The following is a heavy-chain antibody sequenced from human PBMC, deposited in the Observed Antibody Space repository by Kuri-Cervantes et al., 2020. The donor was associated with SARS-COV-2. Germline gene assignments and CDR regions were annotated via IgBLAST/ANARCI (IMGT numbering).Heavy chain of an antibody. V-gene: IGHV3-21*01. D-gene: IGHD5-18*01. CDR2: ISISSSYI. CDR1: GFIFSTYT. J-gene: IGHJ6*02. Sequence: LSLTCAASGFIFSTYTMSWVRQAPGKGLEWVSSISISSSYIYYADSVKGRFTISRDNAKNSLYLQMNSLRAEDTAVYYCASVEDTAMVYYYYYGMDVWGQGTTVTVSS. CDR3: ASVEDTAMVYYYYYGMDV.